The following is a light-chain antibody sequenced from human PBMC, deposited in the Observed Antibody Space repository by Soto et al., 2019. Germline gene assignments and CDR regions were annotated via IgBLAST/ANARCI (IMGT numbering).Light chain of an antibody. CDR2: AAS. Sequence: EIVRTQFPAALSVSHGERATLSCWASYTVGTNLAWYQQKPGQAPRLVIYAASTRATGIPDRFSGSVSGTEFTLTISSLQSEDFAVYYCQQRNVWPPITFGQGTRLE. CDR1: YTVGTN. CDR3: QQRNVWPPIT. J-gene: IGKJ5*01. V-gene: IGKV3-15*01.